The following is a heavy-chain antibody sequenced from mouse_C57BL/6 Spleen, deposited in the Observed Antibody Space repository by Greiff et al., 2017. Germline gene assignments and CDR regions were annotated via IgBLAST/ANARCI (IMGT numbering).Heavy chain of an antibody. CDR2: IHPNSGST. V-gene: IGHV1-64*01. J-gene: IGHJ4*01. Sequence: VQLQQPGAELVKPGASVKLSCKASGYTFTSYWMHWVKQRPGQGLEWIGMIHPNSGSTNYNEKFKSKATLTVDKSSSTAYMQLSSLTSEDSAVYYCERLRRYAMDYWGQGTSVTVSS. CDR3: ERLRRYAMDY. CDR1: GYTFTSYW.